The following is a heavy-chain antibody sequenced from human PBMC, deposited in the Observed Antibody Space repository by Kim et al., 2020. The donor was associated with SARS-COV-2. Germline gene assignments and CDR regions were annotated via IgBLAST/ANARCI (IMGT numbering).Heavy chain of an antibody. CDR3: AALGEGGY. CDR2: ISGSGSAT. J-gene: IGHJ4*02. V-gene: IGHV3-23*01. Sequence: GGSLRLSCAASGFTFSSYGMSWVRQAPGKGLEWVSSISGSGSATYYADSARGRFTISRDNSRDTTYLQMISLRVEDTAIYHCAALGEGGYWGQGTLVTVSS. CDR1: GFTFSSYG. D-gene: IGHD3-16*01.